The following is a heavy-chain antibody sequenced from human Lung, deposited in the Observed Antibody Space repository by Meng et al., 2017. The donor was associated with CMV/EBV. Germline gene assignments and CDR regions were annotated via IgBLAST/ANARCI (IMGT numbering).Heavy chain of an antibody. CDR3: ARSNIVVVVAATLGYYYYGMDV. CDR1: GGSFSGYY. V-gene: IGHV4-34*01. D-gene: IGHD2-15*01. J-gene: IGHJ6*02. Sequence: LXCAVYGGSFSGYYWSWIRQPPGKGLEWIGEINHSGSTNYNPSLKSRVTISVDTSKNQFSLKLSSVTAADTAVYYCARSNIVVVVAATLGYYYYGMDVWXQGTXVT. CDR2: INHSGST.